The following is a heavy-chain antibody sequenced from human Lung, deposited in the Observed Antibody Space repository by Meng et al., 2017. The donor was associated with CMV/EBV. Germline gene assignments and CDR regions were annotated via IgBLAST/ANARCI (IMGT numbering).Heavy chain of an antibody. D-gene: IGHD4-23*01. CDR1: GASVSDFG. Sequence: CTVSGASVSDFGWSWIRQCPGRGLKGIGESNHSGSTNYSPSLKSRDTMSLDTSKRQFSLQLKSVTAADTALYFCATVGYAGNPRSFQHWGQGTLVTVSS. V-gene: IGHV4-34*01. CDR2: SNHSGST. J-gene: IGHJ1*01. CDR3: ATVGYAGNPRSFQH.